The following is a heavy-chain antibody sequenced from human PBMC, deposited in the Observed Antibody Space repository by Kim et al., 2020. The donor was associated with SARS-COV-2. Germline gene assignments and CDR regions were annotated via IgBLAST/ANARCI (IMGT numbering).Heavy chain of an antibody. CDR1: GFTFSSYA. D-gene: IGHD3-22*01. V-gene: IGHV3-23*01. CDR3: AKIPYYDRSGYFFDY. CDR2: ISGSGGGT. Sequence: GGSLRLSCAASGFTFSSYAMSWVRQAPGKGLEWVSAISGSGGGTYYADSVKGRFTISRDNSKNTLYLQMNSLRAEDTAVYYCAKIPYYDRSGYFFDYWGQGTLVTVSS. J-gene: IGHJ4*02.